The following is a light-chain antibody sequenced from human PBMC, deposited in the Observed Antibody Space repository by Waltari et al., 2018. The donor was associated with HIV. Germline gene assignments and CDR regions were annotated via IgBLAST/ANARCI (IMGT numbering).Light chain of an antibody. Sequence: QSALTQPASVSASPGQSITISCPGNCSDVGGINYVSWYQQYPGKAPKGVIYDVSRRPSGISNRFSGSKAGNTASLTISGLQAEDEADYSCCSYTKTGTFVFGGGTKLTVL. CDR2: DVS. CDR1: CSDVGGINY. CDR3: CSYTKTGTFV. J-gene: IGLJ3*02. V-gene: IGLV2-14*01.